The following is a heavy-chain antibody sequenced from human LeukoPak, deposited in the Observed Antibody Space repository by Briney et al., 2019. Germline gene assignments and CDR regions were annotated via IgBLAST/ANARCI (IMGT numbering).Heavy chain of an antibody. CDR2: IIPILGVP. CDR3: ARYVSSGYYALYFDY. CDR1: GDTFSDYT. J-gene: IGHJ4*02. D-gene: IGHD3-22*01. V-gene: IGHV1-69*02. Sequence: SVKVSCKTSGDTFSDYTLNWVRQGPGQGLEWMGRIIPILGVPTCAQKFQDRVTITADRSTNTAYMELNSLKSEDTAVYYCARYVSSGYYALYFDYWGQGTLVTVSS.